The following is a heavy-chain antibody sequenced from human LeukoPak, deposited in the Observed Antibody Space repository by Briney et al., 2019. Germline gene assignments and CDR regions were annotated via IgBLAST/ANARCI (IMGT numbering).Heavy chain of an antibody. V-gene: IGHV1-18*01. CDR3: ARVGYSSGWYSVWYFQH. CDR2: ISAYNGHT. Sequence: ASVKVSCKASGYTFTSNGISWVRQAPGQGLEWMGWISAYNGHTNYAQKFQGRVTMTTDTSTSTAYMDLRSLRSDDTAVYYCARVGYSSGWYSVWYFQHWGQGTLVTVSS. J-gene: IGHJ1*01. CDR1: GYTFTSNG. D-gene: IGHD6-19*01.